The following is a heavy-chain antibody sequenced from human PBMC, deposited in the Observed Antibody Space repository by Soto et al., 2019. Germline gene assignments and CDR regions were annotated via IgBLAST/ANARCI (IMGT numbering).Heavy chain of an antibody. J-gene: IGHJ5*02. CDR1: GYTFTSYD. CDR3: AREGTGDDASSSSGWFDP. CDR2: MNPNSGNT. D-gene: IGHD6-6*01. V-gene: IGHV1-8*01. Sequence: QVQLVQSGAEVKKPGASVKVSCKASGYTFTSYDINWVRQATGQGLEWMGWMNPNSGNTGYAQKFQGRVTMTRNTSISTAYMELGSLRSEDTAVYYCAREGTGDDASSSSGWFDPWGQGTLVTVSS.